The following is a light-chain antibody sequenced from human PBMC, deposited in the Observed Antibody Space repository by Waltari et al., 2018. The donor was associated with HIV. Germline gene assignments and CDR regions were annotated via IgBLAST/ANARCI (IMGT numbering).Light chain of an antibody. CDR2: GDS. V-gene: IGLV1-40*01. J-gene: IGLJ2*01. CDR3: QSYDTGLV. Sequence: QSVLTQPPSVSGAPGQRVTISCTGSSSNIGAGYDVLWYQHFPGTAPKLLIFGDSNRPSGVPDRFSGSKSGTSASLAITELQAEDEADYYCQSYDTGLVFGGGTKLTVL. CDR1: SSNIGAGYD.